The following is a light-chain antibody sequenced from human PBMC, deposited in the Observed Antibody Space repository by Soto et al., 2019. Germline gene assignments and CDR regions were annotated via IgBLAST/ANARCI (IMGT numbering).Light chain of an antibody. V-gene: IGKV2-28*01. CDR3: MQALQTPYT. CDR1: QRLLHSNGNIF. J-gene: IGKJ2*01. CDR2: LGS. Sequence: EIVMTQSPPSLTVTPGEPASISCRSSQRLLHSNGNIFLDWYLQKPGQSPQLLIYLGSNRASGVPDRVSGSGAGTDFTLKISRVEAEDVGFYYCMQALQTPYTFGQGTKLEIK.